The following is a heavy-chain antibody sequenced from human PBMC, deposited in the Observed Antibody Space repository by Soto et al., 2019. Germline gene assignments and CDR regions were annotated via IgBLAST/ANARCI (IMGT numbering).Heavy chain of an antibody. CDR1: GFTFSNYA. CDR3: AKDRGIGASSATHDS. J-gene: IGHJ4*02. CDR2: ISGSGDT. Sequence: EIQLLESGGGLVQPGGSLRLSCAASGFTFSNYAMTCVRQAPGKGLAWVAGISGSGDTYYADSVKCRFTISRDNSKNTVYLQMNSLRAEDTALYFCAKDRGIGASSATHDSWGQGTLVTVTS. V-gene: IGHV3-23*01. D-gene: IGHD3-16*02.